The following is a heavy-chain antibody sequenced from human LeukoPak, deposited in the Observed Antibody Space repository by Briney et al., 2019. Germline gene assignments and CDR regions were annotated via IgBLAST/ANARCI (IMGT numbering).Heavy chain of an antibody. V-gene: IGHV3-20*04. CDR2: INWSGGST. CDR1: VFAFDEHG. CDR3: ARVPITSPFYFDY. D-gene: IGHD2-2*01. J-gene: IGHJ4*02. Sequence: PGGSLRLSCTASVFAFDEHGMSWVRQVPGKGLEWVSGINWSGGSTGYADPLRGRFTISRDNAKNSLYLQMDSLRAEDTALYYCARVPITSPFYFDYWGQGTLVTVSS.